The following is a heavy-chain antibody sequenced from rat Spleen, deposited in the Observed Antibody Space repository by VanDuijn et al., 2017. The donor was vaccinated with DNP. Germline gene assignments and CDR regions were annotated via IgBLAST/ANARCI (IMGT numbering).Heavy chain of an antibody. CDR3: ARHGFDY. V-gene: IGHV5-7*01. Sequence: EVQLVESGGGLVQPGRSLKLSCAASGFTFSNCNMAWVRQAPKKGLEWVATISYDGSSTYYRDSVKGRFTISRDNAKNTQYLQMDSLRSEDTATYYCARHGFDYWGQGVMVTVSS. CDR1: GFTFSNCN. J-gene: IGHJ2*01. CDR2: ISYDGSST.